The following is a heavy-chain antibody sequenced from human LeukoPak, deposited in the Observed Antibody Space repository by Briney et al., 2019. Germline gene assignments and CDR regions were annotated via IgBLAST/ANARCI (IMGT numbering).Heavy chain of an antibody. J-gene: IGHJ5*02. CDR1: GGSISSYY. CDR3: ARAYYGYFRNWFDP. D-gene: IGHD3-10*01. V-gene: IGHV4-59*12. Sequence: SETLSLTCTVSGGSISSYYWSWIRQPPGKGLEWIGYIYYSGSTNYNPSLKSRVTISVDTSKNQFSLKLSSVTAADTAVYYCARAYYGYFRNWFDPWGQGTLVTVSS. CDR2: IYYSGST.